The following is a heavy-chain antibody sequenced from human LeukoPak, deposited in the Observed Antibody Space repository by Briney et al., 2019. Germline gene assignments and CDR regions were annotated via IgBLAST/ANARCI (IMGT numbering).Heavy chain of an antibody. D-gene: IGHD4-17*01. V-gene: IGHV3-74*01. CDR2: INSDGSST. CDR1: GFTFSTYW. Sequence: GGSLRLSCAASGFTFSTYWMHWVRQEPGKGLVWVSRINSDGSSTIYADSVKGRFTISRDNTKKTLYLQMNSLRVEDTAVYYCVGVTTTTLFDCWGQGTLVTVSS. CDR3: VGVTTTTLFDC. J-gene: IGHJ4*02.